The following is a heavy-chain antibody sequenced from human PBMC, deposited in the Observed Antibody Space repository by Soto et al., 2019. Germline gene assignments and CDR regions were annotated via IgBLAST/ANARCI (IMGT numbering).Heavy chain of an antibody. J-gene: IGHJ4*01. V-gene: IGHV4-31*03. CDR3: AGSIVLVPATMGYYFDY. Sequence: PSETLSLTCTVSGGSISSGGYYWSWIRQHPGKGLEWIGYIYSSGSTYYNPSLKSRLTISVDTSKNQFSLKLSSVTAADTAVYYVAGSIVLVPATMGYYFDYWGHGTRVTVSS. CDR2: IYSSGST. CDR1: GGSISSGGYY. D-gene: IGHD2-2*01.